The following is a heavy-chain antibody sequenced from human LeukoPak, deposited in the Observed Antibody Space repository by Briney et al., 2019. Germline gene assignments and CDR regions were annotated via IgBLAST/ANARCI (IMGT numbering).Heavy chain of an antibody. Sequence: GGSLRLSCAASEFTFSSYWMSWVRQAPGKGLEWVANIKQDGSEKYYVDSVKGRFTISRDNAKNSLYLQMNSLRAEDTAVYYCTRHDGDYSDYFDYWGQGTLVTVSS. CDR2: IKQDGSEK. CDR3: TRHDGDYSDYFDY. V-gene: IGHV3-7*01. CDR1: EFTFSSYW. D-gene: IGHD4-17*01. J-gene: IGHJ4*02.